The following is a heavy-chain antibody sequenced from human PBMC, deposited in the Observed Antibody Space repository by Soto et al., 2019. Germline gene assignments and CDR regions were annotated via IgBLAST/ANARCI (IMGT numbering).Heavy chain of an antibody. CDR2: IIPIFGTA. CDR1: GGTFSSYA. D-gene: IGHD1-1*01. V-gene: IGHV1-69*06. J-gene: IGHJ3*01. CDR3: ATWHEREHAYDV. Sequence: SVKVSCKASGGTFSSYAISWVRQAPGQGLEWMGGIIPIFGTANYAQKFQGRVTITADKSTSTAYMELSSLRPADTAVYYCATWHEREHAYDVWGQGTTVTVSS.